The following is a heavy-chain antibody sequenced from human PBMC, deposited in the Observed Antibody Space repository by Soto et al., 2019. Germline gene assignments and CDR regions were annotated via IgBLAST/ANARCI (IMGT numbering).Heavy chain of an antibody. Sequence: TLSLTCPVSGGSISSGGYYWSWIRQHPGKGLEWIGYIYYSGSTYYNPSLKSRVTISVDTSKNQFSLNLSSVTAADTAVYYCARKVGATHYYGMDVWGQGTKVTVYS. J-gene: IGHJ6*02. CDR2: IYYSGST. V-gene: IGHV4-31*03. D-gene: IGHD1-26*01. CDR1: GGSISSGGYY. CDR3: ARKVGATHYYGMDV.